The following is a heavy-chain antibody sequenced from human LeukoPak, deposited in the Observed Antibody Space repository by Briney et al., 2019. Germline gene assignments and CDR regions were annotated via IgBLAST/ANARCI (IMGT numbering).Heavy chain of an antibody. D-gene: IGHD3-3*01. Sequence: GASVKVSCKASGYTFTSYDVNWVRQATGQGLEWMGWMNPNSGNTGYAQKFQGRVTMTTDTSISTAHMEVSRLRSDDTAVYYCVATPNTKFFDHWGQGTLVTVSS. CDR3: VATPNTKFFDH. V-gene: IGHV1-8*01. J-gene: IGHJ4*02. CDR1: GYTFTSYD. CDR2: MNPNSGNT.